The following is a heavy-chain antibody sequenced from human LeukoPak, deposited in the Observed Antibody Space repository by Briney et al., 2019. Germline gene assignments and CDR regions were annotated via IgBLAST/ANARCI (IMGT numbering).Heavy chain of an antibody. CDR3: ARIAAAGYYFDY. CDR2: ISSSGSTT. CDR1: GFTFSDYY. J-gene: IGHJ4*02. V-gene: IGHV3-11*01. D-gene: IGHD6-13*01. Sequence: GGSLRLSCAASGFTFSDYYMSWIRQAPGKGLEWVSYISSSGSTTYYADSVKGRLTISRDNSKNTLYLQMNSLRAEDTAVYYCARIAAAGYYFDYWGQGTLVTVSS.